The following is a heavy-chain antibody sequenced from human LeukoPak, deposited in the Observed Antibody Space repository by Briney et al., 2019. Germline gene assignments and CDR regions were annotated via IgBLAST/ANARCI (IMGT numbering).Heavy chain of an antibody. D-gene: IGHD5-24*01. J-gene: IGHJ4*02. Sequence: ASVKVSCKASGGTFSSYAISWVRQAPGQGLEWMGIINPSGGSTSYAQKFQGRVTMTSDTSTSTVYMELSSLRSEDTAVYYCAREDGGSYFAYWGQGTLVTVSS. V-gene: IGHV1-46*01. CDR2: INPSGGST. CDR1: GGTFSSYA. CDR3: AREDGGSYFAY.